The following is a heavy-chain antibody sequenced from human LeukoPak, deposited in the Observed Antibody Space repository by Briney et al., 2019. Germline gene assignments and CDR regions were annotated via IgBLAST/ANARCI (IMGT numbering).Heavy chain of an antibody. Sequence: SETLSLTCTVSGGSIRSDRHYWGWVRQPPGKGLEWIGSIYYSGSTYYNPSLKSRVTISVDTSKNQFSLKLSSVTAADMAVYYCARDKGSSSWSGGGYFDYWGQGTLVTVSS. J-gene: IGHJ4*02. CDR2: IYYSGST. CDR3: ARDKGSSSWSGGGYFDY. CDR1: GGSIRSDRHY. V-gene: IGHV4-39*07. D-gene: IGHD6-13*01.